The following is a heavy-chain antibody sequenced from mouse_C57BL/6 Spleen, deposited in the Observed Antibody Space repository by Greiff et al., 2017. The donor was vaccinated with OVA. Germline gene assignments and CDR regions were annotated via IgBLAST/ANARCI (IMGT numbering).Heavy chain of an antibody. V-gene: IGHV3-6*01. Sequence: EVQLVESGPGLVKPSQSLSLTCSVTGYSITSGYYWNWIRQFPGNKLEWMGYISYDGSNNYNPSLKNRISITRDTSKNQFFLKLNSVTTEDTATYYCARGGVYYDYSYWGQGTLVTVSA. D-gene: IGHD2-4*01. CDR3: ARGGVYYDYSY. CDR1: GYSITSGYY. J-gene: IGHJ3*01. CDR2: ISYDGSN.